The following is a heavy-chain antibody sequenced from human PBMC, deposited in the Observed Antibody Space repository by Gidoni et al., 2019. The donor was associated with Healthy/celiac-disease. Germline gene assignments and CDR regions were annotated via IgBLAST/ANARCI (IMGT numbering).Heavy chain of an antibody. CDR1: GYTFTSYD. V-gene: IGHV1-8*01. Sequence: QVQLVQSGAEVKKPGDSVKVSCKASGYTFTSYDINWVRQATGQGLEWMGWMNPNSRNTGYAQKFQGRVTMTRNTSISTAYMELSSLRSEDTAVYYCARAEGGYDFWSGYYEPYYFDYWGQGTLVTVSS. D-gene: IGHD3-3*01. CDR3: ARAEGGYDFWSGYYEPYYFDY. J-gene: IGHJ4*02. CDR2: MNPNSRNT.